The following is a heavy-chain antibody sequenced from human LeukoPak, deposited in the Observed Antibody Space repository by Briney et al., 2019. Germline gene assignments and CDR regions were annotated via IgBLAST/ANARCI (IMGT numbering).Heavy chain of an antibody. CDR3: AREVITPGDSDGFDL. D-gene: IGHD2-2*01. CDR1: GGSISSANHF. CDR2: IHYDGCA. J-gene: IGHJ3*01. V-gene: IGHV4-30-4*08. Sequence: SQTLSLTCTVSGGSISSANHFWSWVRQSPGEGLVWIVYIHYDGCAHYNPSLKSRVSMSLDMTKNQFSLSLSSVTAADTAIYYCAREVITPGDSDGFDLWGQGTMVSVSS.